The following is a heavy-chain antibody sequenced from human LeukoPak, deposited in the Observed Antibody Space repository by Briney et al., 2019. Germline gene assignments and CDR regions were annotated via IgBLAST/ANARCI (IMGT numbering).Heavy chain of an antibody. V-gene: IGHV4-59*08. Sequence: SETLSLTCTVFGGSISSYYWSWIRQPPGKGLEWIGYIYYSGSTNYNPSLKSRVTISVDTSKNQFSLKLSSVTAADTAVYYCARFTSGRGTNPYYFDYWGQGTLVTVSS. CDR2: IYYSGST. D-gene: IGHD1-1*01. CDR3: ARFTSGRGTNPYYFDY. J-gene: IGHJ4*02. CDR1: GGSISSYY.